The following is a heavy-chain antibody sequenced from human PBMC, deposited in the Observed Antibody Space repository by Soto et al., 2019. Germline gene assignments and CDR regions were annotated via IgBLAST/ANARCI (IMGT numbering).Heavy chain of an antibody. CDR2: IYHSGST. CDR3: AGSGYYPNYFDD. CDR1: GGSISSGDYS. D-gene: IGHD3-22*01. Sequence: SETLSLTCAVSGGSISSGDYSWSWIRQPPGKGLEWIGYIYHSGSTYYNPSLKSRVTISVDRSKNQFSLKLSSVTAADTAVYDGAGSGYYPNYFDDWGQGTPVPVSS. V-gene: IGHV4-30-2*01. J-gene: IGHJ4*02.